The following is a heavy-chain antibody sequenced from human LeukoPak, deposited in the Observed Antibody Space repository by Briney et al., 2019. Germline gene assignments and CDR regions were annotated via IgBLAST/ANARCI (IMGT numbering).Heavy chain of an antibody. CDR2: ISASSGTI. CDR1: GFTFSTYS. V-gene: IGHV3-48*01. CDR3: ARRSEFGVLYYMDV. J-gene: IGHJ6*03. Sequence: GGSLRLSCAASGFTFSTYSMNWVRQAPGKGLEWVSYISASSGTIYYADSVKGRFTISRDNARSSLYPQMNSLRAEDTAVYYCARRSEFGVLYYMDVWGKGTTVTVSS. D-gene: IGHD3-16*01.